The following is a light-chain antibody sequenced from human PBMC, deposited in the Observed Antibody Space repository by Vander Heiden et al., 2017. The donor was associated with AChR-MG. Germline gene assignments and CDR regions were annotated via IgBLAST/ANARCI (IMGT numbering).Light chain of an antibody. V-gene: IGKV1-9*01. J-gene: IGKJ1*01. Sequence: DIQLTQSPSFLSASVGDRVTITCRASKGISSYLAWYQQKPGKAPKLLIYAASTLQSEVPSRFSGSGSGAEFTLSISSLQPEDFATYYCQQLNTYPGTFGQGTKVEIK. CDR3: QQLNTYPGT. CDR1: KGISSY. CDR2: AAS.